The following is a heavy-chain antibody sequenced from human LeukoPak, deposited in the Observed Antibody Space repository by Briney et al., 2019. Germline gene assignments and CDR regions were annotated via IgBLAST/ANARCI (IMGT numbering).Heavy chain of an antibody. CDR3: ARPRDPWELHNFDY. Sequence: GGSLRLSCAASGFTFSSYSMNWVRQAPGKGLEWVSSISSSSSYIYYADSVKGRFTISRDNAENSLYLQMNSLRVEDTAVYYCARPRDPWELHNFDYWGQGTLVTVSS. V-gene: IGHV3-21*01. D-gene: IGHD1-26*01. CDR2: ISSSSSYI. CDR1: GFTFSSYS. J-gene: IGHJ4*02.